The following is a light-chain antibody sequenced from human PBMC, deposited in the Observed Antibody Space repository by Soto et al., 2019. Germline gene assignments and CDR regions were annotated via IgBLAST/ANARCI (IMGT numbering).Light chain of an antibody. CDR2: RAS. CDR3: QQYKNWPRAT. Sequence: IVMTQSPATLSVSPGERATLSCRASQSINSNLAWYQQKPVQAPRLLMFRASIRATGFPARFSGSGSGTEFNITISSLQSEYSAIYYCQQYKNWPRATFGGGTKVEIK. V-gene: IGKV3-15*01. CDR1: QSINSN. J-gene: IGKJ4*01.